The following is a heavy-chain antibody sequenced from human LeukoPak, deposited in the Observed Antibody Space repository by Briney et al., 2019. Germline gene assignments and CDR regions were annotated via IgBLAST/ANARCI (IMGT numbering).Heavy chain of an antibody. J-gene: IGHJ4*02. D-gene: IGHD1-26*01. CDR2: ISSSGSTK. CDR1: GFIFSSYA. Sequence: GGSLRLSCAASGFIFSSYAMSWVRQAPGKGLEWVSYISSSGSTKNYADSVKGRFTISRDNAKNSLYLQMNSLRAEDTAVYYCAREGSSYAPSGPFYFDYWGQGTLVTVSS. V-gene: IGHV3-48*03. CDR3: AREGSSYAPSGPFYFDY.